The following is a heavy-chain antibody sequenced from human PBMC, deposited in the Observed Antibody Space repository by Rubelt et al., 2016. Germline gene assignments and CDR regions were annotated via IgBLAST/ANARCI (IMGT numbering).Heavy chain of an antibody. Sequence: QVQLVQSGAEVKKPGASVKVSCKASGYTFTSYGISWVRQAPGQGLEWMGWISAYNGNTNYAQKLQGRVTMTTDTSTSTAYMELRSLGSDDTAVYYRARDWGFPLGSGFEKRSDYWGPGTLVTVSS. CDR1: GYTFTSYG. D-gene: IGHD3-10*01. J-gene: IGHJ4*02. CDR2: ISAYNGNT. CDR3: ARDWGFPLGSGFEKRSDY. V-gene: IGHV1-18*01.